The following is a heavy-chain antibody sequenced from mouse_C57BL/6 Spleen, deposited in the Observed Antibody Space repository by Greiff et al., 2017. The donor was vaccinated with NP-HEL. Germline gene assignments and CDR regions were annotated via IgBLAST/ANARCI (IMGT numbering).Heavy chain of an antibody. V-gene: IGHV1-76*01. CDR3: ARGSALPY. CDR2: IYPGSGNT. CDR1: GYTFTDYY. J-gene: IGHJ2*01. Sequence: QVQLQQSGAELVRPGASVKLSCKASGYTFTDYYINWVKQRPGQGLEWIARIYPGSGNTYYNEKFKGKATLTAEKSSSTAYMQLSSLTSEDSAVYFCARGSALPYWGQGTTLTVSS. D-gene: IGHD5-5*01.